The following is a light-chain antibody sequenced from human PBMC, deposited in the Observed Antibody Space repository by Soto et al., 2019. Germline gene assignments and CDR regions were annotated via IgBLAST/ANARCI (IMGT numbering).Light chain of an antibody. CDR2: AAS. J-gene: IGKJ1*01. V-gene: IGKV1-39*01. Sequence: DIRLTQSPSSLSASVGDRVTISCRASQSISRYLHWYQQKPGEAPKLLIYAASTLQSGVPSRFSGSGSGADFTLNISSLQPEDIGMYYYQQRFNSPKWTFGQGTKVEI. CDR3: QQRFNSPKWT. CDR1: QSISRY.